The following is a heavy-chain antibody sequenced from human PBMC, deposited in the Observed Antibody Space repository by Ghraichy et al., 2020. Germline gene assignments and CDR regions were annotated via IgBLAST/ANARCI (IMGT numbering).Heavy chain of an antibody. J-gene: IGHJ4*02. V-gene: IGHV3-13*01. CDR3: ARGTGGSIAAAGPSDY. D-gene: IGHD6-13*01. CDR2: IGTAGDT. CDR1: GFTFSSYD. Sequence: LSLTCAASGFTFSSYDMHWVRQATGKGLEWVSAIGTAGDTYYPGSVKGRFTISRENAKNSLYLQMNSLRAGDTAVYYCARGTGGSIAAAGPSDYWGQGTLVTVSS.